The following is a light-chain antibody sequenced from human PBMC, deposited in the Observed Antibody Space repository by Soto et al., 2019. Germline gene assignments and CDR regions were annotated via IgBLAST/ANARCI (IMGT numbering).Light chain of an antibody. V-gene: IGKV3-20*01. J-gene: IGKJ1*01. Sequence: EIVLTQSPGTLSLSPGERATLSCRASQSVKSNYLAWYQQKPGQAPRLLIYNSSTRATGIPDRFSGSGSGTDFTLTISSLEPEDFALYYCQQYRDLTQTFGQGTKVEI. CDR3: QQYRDLTQT. CDR1: QSVKSNY. CDR2: NSS.